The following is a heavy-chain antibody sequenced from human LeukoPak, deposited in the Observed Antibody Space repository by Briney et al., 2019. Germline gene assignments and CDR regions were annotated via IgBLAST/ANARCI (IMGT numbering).Heavy chain of an antibody. CDR2: INHSGST. CDR1: DGSFSGYY. V-gene: IGHV4-34*01. D-gene: IGHD3-22*01. CDR3: ARANYDSSGYYYDSPYYFDY. Sequence: SETLSLTCTVYDGSFSGYYWSWLRQPPGKGLEWIGEINHSGSTNYNPSLKSRVTISIDTSKNQFSLKLSSVTAADTAVYYCARANYDSSGYYYDSPYYFDYWGQGTLVTVSS. J-gene: IGHJ4*02.